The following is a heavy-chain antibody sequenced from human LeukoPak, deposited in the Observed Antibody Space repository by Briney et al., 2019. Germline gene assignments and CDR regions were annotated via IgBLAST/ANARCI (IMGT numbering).Heavy chain of an antibody. CDR2: IYYNENT. CDR3: ARAPTLITMVREYGFDY. CDR1: GVSLISTSYY. Sequence: SETLSLTFSVSGVSLISTSYYWGWVRQPPGKGLECIGTIYYNENTYYNPSLKSRVTISVDTSKNQFSLKLSSVTAADTAVYYCARAPTLITMVREYGFDYWGQGTLVTVSS. V-gene: IGHV4-39*07. D-gene: IGHD3-10*01. J-gene: IGHJ4*02.